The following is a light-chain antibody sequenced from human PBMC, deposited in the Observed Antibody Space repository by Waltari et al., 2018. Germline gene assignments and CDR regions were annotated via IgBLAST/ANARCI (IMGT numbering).Light chain of an antibody. Sequence: DIQRTQSPSSLSASVGDRVTIACQASQDISNYLNWYKQKPGKAPKLLIYDASKSETGVPSRCSGSGSGTDFTFTISSLQPEDIATYYCQQYDNLPLTFGPGTKVDIK. V-gene: IGKV1-33*01. J-gene: IGKJ3*01. CDR3: QQYDNLPLT. CDR2: DAS. CDR1: QDISNY.